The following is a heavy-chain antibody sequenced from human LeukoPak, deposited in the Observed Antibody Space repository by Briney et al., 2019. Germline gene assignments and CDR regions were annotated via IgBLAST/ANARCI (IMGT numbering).Heavy chain of an antibody. CDR1: GFTFSSYW. CDR2: IKQDGSEK. V-gene: IGHV3-7*01. D-gene: IGHD3-3*01. CDR3: AREHDFWSGYIDY. Sequence: GGSLRLSCAASGFTFSSYWMSWVRQAPGKGLEWVANIKQDGSEKYYVDSVKGRFTISRDNAKNSLYLQMNSLRAEDTAVYYCAREHDFWSGYIDYRGQGTLVTVSS. J-gene: IGHJ4*02.